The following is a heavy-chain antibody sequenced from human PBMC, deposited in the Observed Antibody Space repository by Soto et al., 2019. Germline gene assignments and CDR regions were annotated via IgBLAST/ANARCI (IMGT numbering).Heavy chain of an antibody. D-gene: IGHD3-3*01. V-gene: IGHV1-2*04. Sequence: ASVKVSCKASGYTFTGYYMHWVRQAPGQGLEWMGWINPNSGGTNYAQKFQGWVTMTRDTSISTAYMELSRLRSDDTAVYYCARDQSRTSYYDFWSGLGYYYGMDVWGQGTTVTVSS. J-gene: IGHJ6*02. CDR2: INPNSGGT. CDR1: GYTFTGYY. CDR3: ARDQSRTSYYDFWSGLGYYYGMDV.